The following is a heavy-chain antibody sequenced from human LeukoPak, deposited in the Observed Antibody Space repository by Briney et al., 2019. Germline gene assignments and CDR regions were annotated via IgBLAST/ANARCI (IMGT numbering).Heavy chain of an antibody. J-gene: IGHJ6*01. Sequence: SETLSLTCTVSGVSISSSSYYWGWIRQPPGKGLEWIGNIYSSGSAYYNPSLKSQVTISVDTSKNQFSLKLSSVTAADTAVYYCASQIASAYYYYSGMDVWGQGTTVTVSS. CDR3: ASQIASAYYYYSGMDV. V-gene: IGHV4-39*01. D-gene: IGHD3-22*01. CDR2: IYSSGSA. CDR1: GVSISSSSYY.